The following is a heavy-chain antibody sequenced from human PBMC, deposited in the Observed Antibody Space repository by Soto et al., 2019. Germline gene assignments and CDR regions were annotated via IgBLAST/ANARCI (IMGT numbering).Heavy chain of an antibody. Sequence: QVQLVQSGAEVKKPGSSVKVSCKASGGTFSSYTISWVRQAPGQGLEWMGRIIPILGIANYAQKFQGRVTITADKSTSTAYMELSSLRSEDTAGYYCARGVYDFWSGSFDYWGQGTLVTVSS. D-gene: IGHD3-3*01. J-gene: IGHJ4*02. V-gene: IGHV1-69*02. CDR3: ARGVYDFWSGSFDY. CDR1: GGTFSSYT. CDR2: IIPILGIA.